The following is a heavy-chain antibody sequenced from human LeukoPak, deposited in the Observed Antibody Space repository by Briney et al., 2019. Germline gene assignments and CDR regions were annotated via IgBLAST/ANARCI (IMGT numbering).Heavy chain of an antibody. CDR3: ARVRYSSSSESGYYYYYYMDV. V-gene: IGHV4-38-2*02. CDR2: IYHSGST. CDR1: GGSISSGYY. D-gene: IGHD6-6*01. Sequence: EPSETLSLTCTVSGGSISSGYYWGWIRQPPGKGLEWIGSIYHSGSTYYNPSLKSRVTISVDTSKNQFSLKLSSVTAADTAVYYCARVRYSSSSESGYYYYYYMDVWGKGTTVTVSS. J-gene: IGHJ6*03.